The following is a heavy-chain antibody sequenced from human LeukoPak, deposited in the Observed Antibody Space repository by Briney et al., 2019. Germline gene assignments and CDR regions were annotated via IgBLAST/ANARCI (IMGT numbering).Heavy chain of an antibody. V-gene: IGHV3-30-3*01. Sequence: GGSLRLSCAASGFTFSSYATHWVRQAPGKGLEWVAVISYDGSNKYYADSVKGRFTISRDNSKNTLYLQMNSLRAEDAAVYYCVRDKDYYDSSGDFDYWGQGTLVTVSS. CDR3: VRDKDYYDSSGDFDY. CDR1: GFTFSSYA. J-gene: IGHJ4*02. D-gene: IGHD3-22*01. CDR2: ISYDGSNK.